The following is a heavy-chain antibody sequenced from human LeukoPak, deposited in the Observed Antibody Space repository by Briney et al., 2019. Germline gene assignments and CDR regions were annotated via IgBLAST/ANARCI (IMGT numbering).Heavy chain of an antibody. V-gene: IGHV3-23*01. D-gene: IGHD4-17*01. Sequence: PGGSLRLSCAASGFTFSSYAMRWVRQAPGKGLEWVSVISGSGGSISYADSVKGRFTISRDNAKNTLSLQMNSLRAEDTALYYCAKDRLSTPTAPRFDPWGQGTQVTVSS. CDR3: AKDRLSTPTAPRFDP. CDR1: GFTFSSYA. J-gene: IGHJ5*02. CDR2: ISGSGGSI.